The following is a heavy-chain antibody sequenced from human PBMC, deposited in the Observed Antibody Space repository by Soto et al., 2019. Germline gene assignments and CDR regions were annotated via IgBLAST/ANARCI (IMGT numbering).Heavy chain of an antibody. CDR2: ISSRSSTI. Sequence: EVQLVESGGGLVQPGGSLRLSCAASGFTFSSYSMNWVRQAPGKGLEWVSYISSRSSTIYYADSVKGRFTISRDNAKNALYLQMNSLRAENTAVYYCARDRRYYGSRGGYWGQGTLVTVSS. CDR3: ARDRRYYGSRGGY. J-gene: IGHJ4*02. D-gene: IGHD3-10*01. CDR1: GFTFSSYS. V-gene: IGHV3-48*01.